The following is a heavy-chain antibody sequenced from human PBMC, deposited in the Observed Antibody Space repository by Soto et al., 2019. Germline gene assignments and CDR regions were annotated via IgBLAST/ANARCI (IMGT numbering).Heavy chain of an antibody. CDR2: ISSSSSTI. D-gene: IGHD3-22*01. CDR3: ARDLPYYDDSSDPGWFDP. V-gene: IGHV3-48*02. CDR1: GFTFSSYS. Sequence: EVQLVESGGGLVQPGGSLRLSCAASGFTFSSYSMNWVRQAPGKGLEWVSYISSSSSTIYYADSVKGRFTISRDNAKNSLYLQMNSLRDEDTAVYYCARDLPYYDDSSDPGWFDPWGQGTLVTVSS. J-gene: IGHJ5*02.